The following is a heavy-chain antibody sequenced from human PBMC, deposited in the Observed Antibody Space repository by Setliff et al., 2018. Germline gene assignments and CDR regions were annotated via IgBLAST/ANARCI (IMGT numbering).Heavy chain of an antibody. CDR3: ARHTIAMSTIISYFDY. Sequence: PSETLSLTCTVSSGSISSDNYYWGWIRQPPGKGLEWIGTLSYNGNAYYTPSLKSRVTISIDTSKNQFSLKLSSVTAADTAVYYCARHTIAMSTIISYFDYWGQGTLVTVFS. V-gene: IGHV4-39*01. D-gene: IGHD3-10*01. CDR1: SGSISSDNYY. CDR2: LSYNGNA. J-gene: IGHJ4*02.